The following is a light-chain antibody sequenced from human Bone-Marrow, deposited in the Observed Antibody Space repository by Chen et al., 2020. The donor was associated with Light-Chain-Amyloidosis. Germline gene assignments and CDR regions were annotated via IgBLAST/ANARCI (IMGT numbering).Light chain of an antibody. CDR3: CSYAGSYTWV. CDR2: DVS. J-gene: IGLJ3*02. Sequence: QSALTQPPSASGSPGQSVAISCTGTSSDVGGYDYVSWYQQHPGKAPKFMIYDVSKRPSGVRDGFSGAKSGSTASLTISGLQAEDEADYYCCSYAGSYTWVFGGGTKLTGL. V-gene: IGLV2-11*01. CDR1: SSDVGGYDY.